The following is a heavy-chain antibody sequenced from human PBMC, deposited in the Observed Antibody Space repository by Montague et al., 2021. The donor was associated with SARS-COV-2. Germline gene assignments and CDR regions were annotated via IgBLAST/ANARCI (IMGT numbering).Heavy chain of an antibody. D-gene: IGHD1-26*01. CDR3: ARFGSGTLEFDL. CDR2: IYYSGST. Sequence: SETLSLTCTVSGGSISSYYWSWIRQPPGKGLEWIGYIYYSGSTNYNPSLKSRVTISLDTSTNQFSLSLTSVTAADTAVYFRARFGSGTLEFDLWGQGTLVTVSS. V-gene: IGHV4-59*08. J-gene: IGHJ4*02. CDR1: GGSISSYY.